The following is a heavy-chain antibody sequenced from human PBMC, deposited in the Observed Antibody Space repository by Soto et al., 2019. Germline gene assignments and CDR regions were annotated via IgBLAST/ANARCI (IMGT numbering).Heavy chain of an antibody. CDR1: GGSISSGGYY. CDR3: ARVKGGGTSGFGAFDI. Sequence: QVQLQESGPGLVKPSQTLSLTCTVSGGSISSGGYYWSWIRQHPGKGLEWIGYIYYSGSTYYNPSLKSRVTISVDTSKNQFSLKLSSVTAADTAVYYCARVKGGGTSGFGAFDIWGQGTMVTVSS. CDR2: IYYSGST. J-gene: IGHJ3*02. V-gene: IGHV4-31*03. D-gene: IGHD2-2*01.